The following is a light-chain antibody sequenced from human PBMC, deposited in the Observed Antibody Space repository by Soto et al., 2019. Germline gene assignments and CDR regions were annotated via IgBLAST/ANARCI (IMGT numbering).Light chain of an antibody. Sequence: DIQMPPSPSSVSASVGASFSLTGKASQGISSWLAWYQQKPGKAPKLLIYAASSLQSGVPSRFSGSGSGTDFTLTISSLQPEDFATYYCQQANSFPPTFGQGTKVDIK. J-gene: IGKJ1*01. CDR1: QGISSW. V-gene: IGKV1-12*01. CDR3: QQANSFPPT. CDR2: AAS.